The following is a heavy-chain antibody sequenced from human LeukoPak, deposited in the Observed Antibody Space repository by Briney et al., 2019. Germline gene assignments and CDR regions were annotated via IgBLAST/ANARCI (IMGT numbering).Heavy chain of an antibody. V-gene: IGHV3-66*01. CDR1: GFTVSSNY. J-gene: IGHJ3*02. Sequence: GGSLRLSCAASGFTVSSNYMSWVRQAPGKGLEWVSVIYSGGSTYYEDSVKGRFTISRDNSKNTLYLQMNSLRAEDKAVYYCARDYNDYVWGSYRPPAAFDIWGQGTMVTVSS. D-gene: IGHD3-16*02. CDR3: ARDYNDYVWGSYRPPAAFDI. CDR2: IYSGGST.